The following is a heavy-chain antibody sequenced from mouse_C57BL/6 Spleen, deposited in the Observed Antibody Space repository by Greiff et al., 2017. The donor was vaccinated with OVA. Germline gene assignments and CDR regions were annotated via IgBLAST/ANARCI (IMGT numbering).Heavy chain of an antibody. J-gene: IGHJ4*01. V-gene: IGHV1-50*01. CDR1: GYTFTSYW. CDR2: IDPSDSYT. CDR3: ARKGPYSNYPYYAMDY. Sequence: VQLQQPGAELVKPGASVKLSCKASGYTFTSYWLQWVKQRPGQGLEWIGEIDPSDSYTNYNQKFKGKATLTVDTSSSTAYMQLSSLTSEDSAVYYCARKGPYSNYPYYAMDYWGQGTSVTVSS. D-gene: IGHD2-5*01.